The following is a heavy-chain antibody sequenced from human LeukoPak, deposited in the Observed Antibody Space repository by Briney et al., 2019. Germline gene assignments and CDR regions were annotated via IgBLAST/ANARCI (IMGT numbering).Heavy chain of an antibody. V-gene: IGHV3-20*04. J-gene: IGHJ3*02. D-gene: IGHD6-25*01. CDR1: GFTFDDYG. CDR2: INWNGGST. CDR3: ARDLRHPDAFDI. Sequence: PGGSLRLSCAASGFTFDDYGMSWVRQAPGKGLEWVSGINWNGGSTCYADSVKGRFTISRDNAKNSLYLQMDSLRAEDTALYYCARDLRHPDAFDIWGQGTMVTVSS.